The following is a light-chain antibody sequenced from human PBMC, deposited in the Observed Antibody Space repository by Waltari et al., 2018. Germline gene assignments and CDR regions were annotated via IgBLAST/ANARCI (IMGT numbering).Light chain of an antibody. CDR3: NSYAGRNRLGV. CDR2: EVT. V-gene: IGLV2-8*01. Sequence: QSALTQPPSASGSPGQPVTISCTGTSSDVGGYNYVSWYQQHPSQAPKLIIYEVTKRPSGVPDRFPGSKSGNTASLTVSGLQADDEADYYCNSYAGRNRLGVFGGGTKVTVL. J-gene: IGLJ2*01. CDR1: SSDVGGYNY.